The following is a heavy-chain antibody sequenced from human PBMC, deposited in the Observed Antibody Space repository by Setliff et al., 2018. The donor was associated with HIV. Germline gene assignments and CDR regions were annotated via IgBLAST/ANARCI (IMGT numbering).Heavy chain of an antibody. CDR3: AGGPGTTAIDY. CDR2: INHSGST. J-gene: IGHJ4*02. CDR1: GGSFSGYY. V-gene: IGHV4-34*01. Sequence: PSETLSLTCAVYGGSFSGYYWSWIRQPPGKGLEWIGEINHSGSTNYNMSLWSRVTISLDASRNQFSLELISVTAADTAVYYFAGGPGTTAIDYWAQGTLVT. D-gene: IGHD1-26*01.